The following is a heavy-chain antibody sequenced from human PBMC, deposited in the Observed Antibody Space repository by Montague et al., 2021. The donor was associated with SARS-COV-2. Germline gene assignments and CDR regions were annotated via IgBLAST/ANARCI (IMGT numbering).Heavy chain of an antibody. CDR2: IYYSGNT. CDR1: GGSISSYY. J-gene: IGHJ4*02. D-gene: IGHD3-10*01. Sequence: SETLSLTCTVSGGSISSYYWSWIRQPPGKGLEWIGYIYYSGNTNYNPSLKSRVTISVDTSKNQVSLKLSSVTAADTAVYYCARVKRGDYYGLGVSAHFDYWGQGTLVTVSS. CDR3: ARVKRGDYYGLGVSAHFDY. V-gene: IGHV4-59*01.